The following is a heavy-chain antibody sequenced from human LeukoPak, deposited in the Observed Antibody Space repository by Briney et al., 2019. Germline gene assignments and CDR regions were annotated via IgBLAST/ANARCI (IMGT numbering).Heavy chain of an antibody. J-gene: IGHJ6*02. V-gene: IGHV3-23*01. D-gene: IGHD2-2*02. CDR3: AKSHIVVVPAAVRDYNYGMDV. CDR2: ISGSGGST. Sequence: GGSLRLSCAASGFTFSSYAMSWVRQAPGKGLEWVSTISGSGGSTYYADSVKGRFTISRDNSKNTLYLQMNSLRAEDTAVYSCAKSHIVVVPAAVRDYNYGMDVWGPGTTVTVSS. CDR1: GFTFSSYA.